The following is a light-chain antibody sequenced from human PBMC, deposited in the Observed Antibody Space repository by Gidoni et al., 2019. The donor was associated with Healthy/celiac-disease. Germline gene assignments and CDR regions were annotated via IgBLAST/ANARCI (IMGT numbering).Light chain of an antibody. J-gene: IGKJ1*01. CDR1: QSVLYRSNNKHY. Sequence: DIVMTQSPDSLAVSLGERATINCKSSQSVLYRSNNKHYLAWYQQKPGQPPKLLIYWASTRESGVPDRFSGSGSGTDFTLTISSLQAEDVAVYYCQQYYSTPRTFXQXTKVEIK. V-gene: IGKV4-1*01. CDR3: QQYYSTPRT. CDR2: WAS.